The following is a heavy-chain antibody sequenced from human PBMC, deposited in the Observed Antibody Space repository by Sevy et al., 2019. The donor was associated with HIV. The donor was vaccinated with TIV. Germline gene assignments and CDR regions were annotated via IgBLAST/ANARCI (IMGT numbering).Heavy chain of an antibody. CDR2: ISDSGNIK. CDR1: GFTFSDFY. Sequence: GGSLRLSCAASGFTFSDFYMSWIRQAPGKWLEWVSYISDSGNIKHYEDSVKGRFLISRDNAHNTVHLQMNSLTAEDTADYYCVRGGGRIHDFDYWGRGTLVTVSS. D-gene: IGHD3-16*01. J-gene: IGHJ4*02. CDR3: VRGGGRIHDFDY. V-gene: IGHV3-11*01.